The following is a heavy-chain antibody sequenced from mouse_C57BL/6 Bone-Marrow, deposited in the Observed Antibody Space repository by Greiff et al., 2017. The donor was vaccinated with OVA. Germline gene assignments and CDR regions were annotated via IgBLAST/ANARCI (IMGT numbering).Heavy chain of an antibody. D-gene: IGHD2-1*01. V-gene: IGHV14-4*01. Sequence: EVKLQESGAELVRPGASVKLSCTASGFNIKDDYMHWVKQRPEQGLEWIGWIDPENGDTEYASKFQGKATITADTSSNTAYLQLSSLTSEDTAVYYCTTVYYKGFAYWGQGTLVTVSA. CDR1: GFNIKDDY. CDR2: IDPENGDT. J-gene: IGHJ3*01. CDR3: TTVYYKGFAY.